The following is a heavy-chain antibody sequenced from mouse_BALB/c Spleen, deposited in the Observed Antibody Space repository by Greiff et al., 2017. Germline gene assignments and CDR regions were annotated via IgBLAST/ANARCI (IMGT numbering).Heavy chain of an antibody. CDR3: ARGGGYYGSYGYYAMDY. J-gene: IGHJ4*01. Sequence: EVQLQQSGPELVKPGASLKISCKASGYSFTGYTMNWVQQSHGKNLEWIGLINPYNGGTSYNQKFKGKATLTVDKSSSTAYMELLSLTSEDSAVYYCARGGGYYGSYGYYAMDYWGQGTSVTVSS. CDR2: INPYNGGT. D-gene: IGHD2-1*01. V-gene: IGHV1-18*01. CDR1: GYSFTGYT.